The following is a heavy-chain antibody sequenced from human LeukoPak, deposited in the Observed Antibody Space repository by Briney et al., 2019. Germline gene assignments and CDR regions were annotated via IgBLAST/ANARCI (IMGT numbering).Heavy chain of an antibody. D-gene: IGHD2-21*01. J-gene: IGHJ6*02. CDR3: ARDHNEVDGYYYYGMDV. CDR2: IYSGGST. V-gene: IGHV3-53*04. CDR1: GFTVSSNY. Sequence: GGSLRLSCAASGFTVSSNYMSWGRQAPGKGLEWVSVIYSGGSTYYADSVKGRFTISRHNSKNTLYLQMNSLRAGDTAVYYCARDHNEVDGYYYYGMDVWGQGTTVTVSS.